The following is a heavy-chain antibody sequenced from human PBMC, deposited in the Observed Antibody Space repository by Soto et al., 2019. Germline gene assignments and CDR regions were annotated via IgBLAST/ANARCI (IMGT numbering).Heavy chain of an antibody. CDR3: ARDAVVPAARIDYYYYMDV. CDR1: GFTFSSYS. V-gene: IGHV3-21*01. CDR2: ISSSSSYI. Sequence: GGSLRLSCAASGFTFSSYSMNWVRQAPGKGLEWVSSISSSSSYIYYADSVKGRFTISRDNAKNSLYLQMNSLRAEDTAVYYCARDAVVPAARIDYYYYMDVWGKGTTVTVSS. D-gene: IGHD2-2*01. J-gene: IGHJ6*03.